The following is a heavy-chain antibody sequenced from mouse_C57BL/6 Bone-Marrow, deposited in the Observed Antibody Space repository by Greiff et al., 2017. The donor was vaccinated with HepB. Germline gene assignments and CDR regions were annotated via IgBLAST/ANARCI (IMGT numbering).Heavy chain of an antibody. CDR1: GYTFTSYG. J-gene: IGHJ1*03. CDR2: IYPRSGNT. Sequence: VQLQQSGAELARPGASVKLSCKASGYTFTSYGISWVKQRTGQGLEWIGEIYPRSGNTYYNEKFKGKATLTADKSSITAYMELRSLTSEDSAVYFCARQKHVTTVDWYFDDWGTGTTVTVSA. V-gene: IGHV1-81*01. CDR3: ARQKHVTTVDWYFDD. D-gene: IGHD1-1*01.